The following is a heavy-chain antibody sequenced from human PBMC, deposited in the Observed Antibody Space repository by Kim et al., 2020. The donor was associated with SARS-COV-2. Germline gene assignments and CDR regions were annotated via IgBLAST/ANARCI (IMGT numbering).Heavy chain of an antibody. D-gene: IGHD3-3*01. CDR1: GFTFNSYS. V-gene: IGHV3-7*03. CDR3: ARVWTHSGRDY. CDR2: IKQDGSEK. J-gene: IGHJ4*02. Sequence: GGSLRLSCAASGFTFNSYSMNWVRQAPGKGLEWVATIKQDGSEKHYVDSVKGRFIVSRDNAKNSLYLEMNSLRAEDTAVYYCARVWTHSGRDYWGQGTLVTVSS.